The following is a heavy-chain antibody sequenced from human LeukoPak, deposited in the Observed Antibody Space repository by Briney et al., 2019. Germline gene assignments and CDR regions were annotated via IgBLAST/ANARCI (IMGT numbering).Heavy chain of an antibody. Sequence: SGGSLRLSCAASGFTFGDYYMSWIRQAPGKGLEWVSYISSSGSTIYYADSVKGRFTISRDNAKNSLYLQMNSLRAEDTAVYYCASGVEAVAGTGPFDYWGQGTLVTVSS. CDR3: ASGVEAVAGTGPFDY. V-gene: IGHV3-11*01. CDR2: ISSSGSTI. J-gene: IGHJ4*02. D-gene: IGHD6-19*01. CDR1: GFTFGDYY.